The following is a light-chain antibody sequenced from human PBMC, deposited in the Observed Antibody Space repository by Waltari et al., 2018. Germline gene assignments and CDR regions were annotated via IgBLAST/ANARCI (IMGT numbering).Light chain of an antibody. CDR2: RAS. J-gene: IGKJ2*01. V-gene: IGKV3-20*01. Sequence: EMELTQAPCPLSVALVERATLSCRASQRVSSSYLAWYQQKPGQAPRLLIYRASSRATGVPDRFSGSGSGTDFTLTISRLEPEDFAVYYCHQSGSLPEYTFGQGTKLEIK. CDR1: QRVSSSY. CDR3: HQSGSLPEYT.